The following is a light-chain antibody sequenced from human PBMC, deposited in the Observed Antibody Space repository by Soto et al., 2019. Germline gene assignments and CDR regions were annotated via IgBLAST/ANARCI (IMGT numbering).Light chain of an antibody. J-gene: IGKJ4*01. CDR3: LQDYNYPLT. Sequence: EIVMTQSPATLSVSPGERATLSCRASQSVSSNLAWYQQKPGQAPRLLIYGASTRATGIPARFSGSGSGTEFTLTISSLQSEDFAVYYCLQDYNYPLTFGGGTKVEIK. CDR1: QSVSSN. CDR2: GAS. V-gene: IGKV3-15*01.